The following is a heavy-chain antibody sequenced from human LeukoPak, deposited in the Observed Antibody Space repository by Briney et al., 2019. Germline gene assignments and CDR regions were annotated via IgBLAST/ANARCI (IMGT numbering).Heavy chain of an antibody. V-gene: IGHV3-7*01. Sequence: GGSLRLSCAASGFTFSSYGMHWVRQAPGKGLEWVANIKQDGSEKYYVDSVKGRFTISRDNAKNSLYLQMNSLRAEDTAVYYCASRSSVAGTGPGWGQGTLVTVSS. D-gene: IGHD6-13*01. CDR3: ASRSSVAGTGPG. CDR1: GFTFSSYG. CDR2: IKQDGSEK. J-gene: IGHJ4*02.